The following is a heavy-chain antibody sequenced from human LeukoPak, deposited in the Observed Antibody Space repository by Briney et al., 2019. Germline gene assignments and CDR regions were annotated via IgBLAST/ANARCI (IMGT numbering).Heavy chain of an antibody. CDR2: INPNSGRT. Sequence: ASVKVSCKISADILKINYSHWVRQAPGQGLEWMGWINPNSGRTHYAPKFQGRVTLTTDTSITTAYMELSSLISGDTAIYYYARDSSDILTGYYHFWGQGTLVTVSS. D-gene: IGHD3-9*01. V-gene: IGHV1-2*02. CDR1: ADILKINY. CDR3: ARDSSDILTGYYHF. J-gene: IGHJ4*02.